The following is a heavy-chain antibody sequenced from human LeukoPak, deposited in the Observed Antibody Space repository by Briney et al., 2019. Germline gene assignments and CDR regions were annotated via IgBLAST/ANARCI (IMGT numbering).Heavy chain of an antibody. D-gene: IGHD4-11*01. CDR3: ARDRGYSNPWSYYYGMDV. CDR1: GGTFSSYA. J-gene: IGHJ6*02. CDR2: IIPIFGTA. Sequence: SVKVSCKASGGTFSSYAISWVRQAPGQGLEWMGGIIPIFGTANYAQKFQGRVTITADESTSTAYMELSSLRSEDTAVYYCARDRGYSNPWSYYYGMDVWGQGTTVTVSS. V-gene: IGHV1-69*13.